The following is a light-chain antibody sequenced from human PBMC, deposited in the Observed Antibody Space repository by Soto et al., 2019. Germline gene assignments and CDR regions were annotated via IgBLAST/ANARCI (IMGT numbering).Light chain of an antibody. V-gene: IGLV2-14*01. Sequence: QSVLTRPASVSGSPGQSITISCTGTSSDVGGYNYVCWYQQHPGKAPNLMIYDVSNRPSGVSNRFSGSKSGNTASLTISGLRAEDEADYYCSSNTSSTPPPYAFGTGTKVTV. CDR2: DVS. CDR3: SSNTSSTPPPYA. CDR1: SSDVGGYNY. J-gene: IGLJ1*01.